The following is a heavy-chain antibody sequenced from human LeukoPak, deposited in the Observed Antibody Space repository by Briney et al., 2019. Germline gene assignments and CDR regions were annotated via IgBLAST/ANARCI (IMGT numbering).Heavy chain of an antibody. D-gene: IGHD6-13*01. V-gene: IGHV3-23*01. Sequence: GGSLRLSCAASGFTFSSYAMSSVRQAPGKGLEWVSAISGSGGSTYYADSVKGRFTISRDNSKNMLYLQMNSLRAEDTAVYYCAKDIAAAGTWDNWFDPWGQGTLVTVSS. J-gene: IGHJ5*02. CDR3: AKDIAAAGTWDNWFDP. CDR2: ISGSGGST. CDR1: GFTFSSYA.